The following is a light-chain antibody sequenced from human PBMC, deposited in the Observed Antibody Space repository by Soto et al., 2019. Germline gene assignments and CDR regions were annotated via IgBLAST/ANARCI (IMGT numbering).Light chain of an antibody. CDR1: QTVRNNY. V-gene: IGKV3-20*01. Sequence: FVLTQSPGTLSLSPGERATLSCRASQTVRNNYLAWYQQKPGQAPRRLIYGASSRATGIPDRFSGSGSGTDFTLTISGLEPEDFAVYYCQQYGSSPTFGEGTRLEIK. J-gene: IGKJ5*01. CDR3: QQYGSSPT. CDR2: GAS.